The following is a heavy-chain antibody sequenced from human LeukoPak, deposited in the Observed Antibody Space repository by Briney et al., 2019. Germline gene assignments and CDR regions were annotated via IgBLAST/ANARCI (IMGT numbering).Heavy chain of an antibody. D-gene: IGHD3-22*01. CDR2: ISGSGGIT. CDR3: AKHDPRRVVITNWFDP. CDR1: GFTFSAYA. V-gene: IGHV3-23*01. J-gene: IGHJ5*02. Sequence: GGSLRLSCAASGFTFSAYAISWVRQAPGKGLEWVSAISGSGGITYYADSVKGRFTISRGNSKNTLYLQMNSLRAEDTAVYYCAKHDPRRVVITNWFDPWGHGTLVIVSS.